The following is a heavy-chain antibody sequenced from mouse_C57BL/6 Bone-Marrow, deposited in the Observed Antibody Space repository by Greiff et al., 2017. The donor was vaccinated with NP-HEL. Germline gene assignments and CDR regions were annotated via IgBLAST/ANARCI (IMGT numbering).Heavy chain of an antibody. V-gene: IGHV1-69*01. D-gene: IGHD2-5*01. CDR2: IDPSDSYT. CDR1: GYTFTSYW. CDR3: ARKEGYYSNYDYAMDY. Sequence: QVQLKQPGAELVMPGASVKLSCKASGYTFTSYWMHWVKQRPGQGLEWIGEIDPSDSYTNYNQKFKGKSTLTVDKSSSTAYMQLSSLTSEDSAVYYCARKEGYYSNYDYAMDYWGQGTSVTVSS. J-gene: IGHJ4*01.